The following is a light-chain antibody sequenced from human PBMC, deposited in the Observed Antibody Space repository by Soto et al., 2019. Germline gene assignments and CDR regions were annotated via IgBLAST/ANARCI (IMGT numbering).Light chain of an antibody. V-gene: IGLV2-14*01. CDR2: DVT. CDR3: SSYAGSYSYV. CDR1: SSDVGGYNS. Sequence: QSVLTQPASVSGSPGQSITISCTGTSSDVGGYNSVSWYRQDPGKAPKLMIYDVTNRPSGVSNRFSGSKSGNTASLTISGLQAEDEADYYCSSYAGSYSYVFGTGTKVTVL. J-gene: IGLJ1*01.